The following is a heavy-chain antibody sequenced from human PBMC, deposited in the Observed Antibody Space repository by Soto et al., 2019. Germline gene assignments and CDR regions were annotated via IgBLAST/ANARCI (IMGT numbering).Heavy chain of an antibody. D-gene: IGHD3-16*01. CDR2: INHSGST. V-gene: IGHV4-34*01. Sequence: QVQLQQWGAGLLKPSETLSLTCAVYGGSFSGYYWSWIRQPPGKGLEWIGEINHSGSTNYNPSLKSRVTLSVDPSKNQFSLKLSSVTAADTAVYYCARGWGPRLWGRGTLVTVSS. CDR1: GGSFSGYY. CDR3: ARGWGPRL. J-gene: IGHJ2*01.